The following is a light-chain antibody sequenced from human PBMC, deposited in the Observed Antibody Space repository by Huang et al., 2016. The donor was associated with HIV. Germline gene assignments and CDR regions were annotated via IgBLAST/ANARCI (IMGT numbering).Light chain of an antibody. CDR2: SAS. J-gene: IGKJ1*01. CDR1: QSVTSN. V-gene: IGKV3-15*01. CDR3: QHYNNWPWWT. Sequence: EVVMTQSPAILSVSPGERATLSCRASQSVTSNLAWYQQKPGQAPRLLIYSASTGATGIPARFSGSGSGTEFTLTISSLQSEDFAVYYCQHYNNWPWWTFGQGTKVEIK.